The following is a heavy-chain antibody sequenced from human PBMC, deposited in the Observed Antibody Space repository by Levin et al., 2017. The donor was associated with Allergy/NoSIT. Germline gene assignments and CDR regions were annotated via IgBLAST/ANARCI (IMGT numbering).Heavy chain of an antibody. J-gene: IGHJ6*02. Sequence: ASVKVSCAASGILFSSYDMNWVRQAPGKGLEWVSSISAGGNYIYYADSVKGRFTISRDNAKNSLFLQMNSLRAEDTAVYYCASWTMYHYDRSAFDYFYYAMDVWGQGTTVTVSS. CDR2: ISAGGNYI. CDR1: GILFSSYD. CDR3: ASWTMYHYDRSAFDYFYYAMDV. D-gene: IGHD3-22*01. V-gene: IGHV3-21*01.